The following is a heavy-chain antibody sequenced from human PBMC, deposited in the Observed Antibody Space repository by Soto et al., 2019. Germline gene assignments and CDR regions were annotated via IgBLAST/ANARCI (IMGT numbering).Heavy chain of an antibody. CDR3: ARSYDSSGYYLDY. V-gene: IGHV5-51*01. J-gene: IGHJ4*02. CDR1: VYSFTSYW. Sequence: GESLKISCKGSVYSFTSYWIGWVRQMPGKGLEWMGIIYPGDSDTRYSPSFQGQVTISADKSISTAYLQWSSLKASDTAMYYCARSYDSSGYYLDYWGQGTLVTAPQ. CDR2: IYPGDSDT. D-gene: IGHD3-22*01.